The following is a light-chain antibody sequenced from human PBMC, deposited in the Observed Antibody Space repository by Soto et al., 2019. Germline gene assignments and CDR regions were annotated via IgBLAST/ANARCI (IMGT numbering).Light chain of an antibody. CDR1: QSVGSNY. Sequence: IVLTQAPGTLSLSPGERATLSCRASQSVGSNYLVWYQQKPGQPPRLLMSGASTRAPGVPDRFRGGGSGTDFTLTISRLETEDFAVYYCQQCGSAPPTFGQGTKVEVK. J-gene: IGKJ1*01. V-gene: IGKV3-20*01. CDR2: GAS. CDR3: QQCGSAPPT.